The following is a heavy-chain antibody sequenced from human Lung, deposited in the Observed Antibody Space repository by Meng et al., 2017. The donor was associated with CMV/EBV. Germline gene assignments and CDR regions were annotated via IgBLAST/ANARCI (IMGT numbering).Heavy chain of an antibody. V-gene: IGHV3-21*01. CDR3: AIYCSATTCPPGHDAFDM. Sequence: LXCAASGFHFSTYSMNWVRQAPGKGLEWVSYITSSSSYIYYGDSVRGRFTISRDNAKNSLYLQMNSLRAGDTAVYYCAIYCSATTCPPGHDAFDMXRHGXMVTVSS. CDR2: ITSSSSYI. J-gene: IGHJ3*02. CDR1: GFHFSTYS. D-gene: IGHD2-2*01.